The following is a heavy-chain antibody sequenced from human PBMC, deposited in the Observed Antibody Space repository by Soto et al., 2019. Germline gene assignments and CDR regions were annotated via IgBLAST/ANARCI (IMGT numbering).Heavy chain of an antibody. J-gene: IGHJ4*02. CDR3: ATVFEH. Sequence: VPLVESGGGSVQPGGSLRLSCVASGITFSGFWMHWVRQVPGKGLVWVARVDSAGSGTSYADSVKGRFTISRDNAKNTLSLQMDSLRVEYTAVYYCATVFEHWGQGIPVTVSS. CDR1: GITFSGFW. V-gene: IGHV3-74*01. CDR2: VDSAGSGT.